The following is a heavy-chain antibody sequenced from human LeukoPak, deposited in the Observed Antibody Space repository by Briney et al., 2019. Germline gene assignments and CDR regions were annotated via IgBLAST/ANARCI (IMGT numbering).Heavy chain of an antibody. J-gene: IGHJ4*02. V-gene: IGHV3-11*04. CDR2: ISSSGSTI. CDR3: ARGGQIVGARFSPLFLDRDSDLDY. Sequence: PGGSLRLSCAASGFTFSDYYMSWIRQAPGKGLEWVSYISSSGSTIYYADSVKGRFTISRDNAKKSLYLQMNSLRAEDTAVYYCARGGQIVGARFSPLFLDRDSDLDYWGQGTLVTVSS. D-gene: IGHD1-26*01. CDR1: GFTFSDYY.